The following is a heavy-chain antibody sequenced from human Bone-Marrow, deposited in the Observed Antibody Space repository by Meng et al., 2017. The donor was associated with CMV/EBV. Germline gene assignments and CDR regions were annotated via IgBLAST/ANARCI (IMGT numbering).Heavy chain of an antibody. J-gene: IGHJ1*01. CDR1: GFTFSSYA. CDR3: AKDQMSGRYAPFR. Sequence: GESLKISCAASGFTFSSYAMSWVRQAPGKGLEWVSAISGSGGSTYYADSVKGRVTISRDNSKDTLYLQMNRLRAEDTAVYYCAKDQMSGRYAPFRWGRGTLVTVSS. V-gene: IGHV3-23*01. D-gene: IGHD1-26*01. CDR2: ISGSGGST.